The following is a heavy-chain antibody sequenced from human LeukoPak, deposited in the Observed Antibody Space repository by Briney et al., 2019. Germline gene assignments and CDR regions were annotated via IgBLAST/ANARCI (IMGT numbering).Heavy chain of an antibody. Sequence: ASVKVSCQASGSTFTDNYIQWVRQAPGQGVEWMGWISPNSGGINYARKFQGRVTMTRDTSIGTAYMELSSLRSDDTAVYYCATAGHCSGGSCSDWFDPWGQGTLVTVSS. CDR1: GSTFTDNY. D-gene: IGHD2-15*01. CDR2: ISPNSGGI. J-gene: IGHJ5*02. CDR3: ATAGHCSGGSCSDWFDP. V-gene: IGHV1-2*02.